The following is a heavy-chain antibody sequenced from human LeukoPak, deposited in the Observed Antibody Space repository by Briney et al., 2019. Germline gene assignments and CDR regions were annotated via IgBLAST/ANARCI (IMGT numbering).Heavy chain of an antibody. V-gene: IGHV3-30*04. CDR1: GFTFSSYA. D-gene: IGHD2-2*01. CDR3: AREGYCSRTSCYGYY. CDR2: ISYDGSNK. Sequence: GGSLRLSCAASGFTFSSYAMHWVRQAPGKGLEWVAVISYDGSNKYYADSVKGRFTISRDNSKNTLYLQMNSLRAEDTAVYYCAREGYCSRTSCYGYYWGQGTLVTVSS. J-gene: IGHJ4*02.